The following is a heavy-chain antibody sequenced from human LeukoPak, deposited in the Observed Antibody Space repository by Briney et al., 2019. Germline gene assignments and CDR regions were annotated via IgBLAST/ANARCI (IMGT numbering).Heavy chain of an antibody. CDR3: VKDQGEAIVPRRFDY. CDR1: GFTFSNYA. D-gene: IGHD6-6*01. J-gene: IGHJ4*02. V-gene: IGHV3-23*01. CDR2: IYFSGGNT. Sequence: PGGSLRLSCAASGFTFSNYAMSWVRQAPGKGLEWVSSIYFSGGNTYSADSVKGRFTISRDNSRNTLCLQMNSLRAEDTAVYYCVKDQGEAIVPRRFDYWGQGTLVTVSS.